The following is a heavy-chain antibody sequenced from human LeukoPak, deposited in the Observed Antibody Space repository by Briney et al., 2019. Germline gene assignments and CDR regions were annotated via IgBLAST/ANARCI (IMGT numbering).Heavy chain of an antibody. CDR2: INYSGRT. CDR3: ARRRKDLNWFDP. J-gene: IGHJ5*02. CDR1: GDSISSSDFY. Sequence: SETLSLTCTVSGDSISSSDFYWGWIRRPPGKGLEWIALINYSGRTFYNPSLESRVTISVDMSKNQFSLRLNSVTAADTAVYYCARRRKDLNWFDPWGQGTLVTVSS. V-gene: IGHV4-39*01.